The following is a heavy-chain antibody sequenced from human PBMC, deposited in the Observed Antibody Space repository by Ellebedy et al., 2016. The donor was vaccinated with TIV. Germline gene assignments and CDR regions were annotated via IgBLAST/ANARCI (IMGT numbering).Heavy chain of an antibody. Sequence: GESLKISCAASGFTFSSNWMHWVRQAPGKGLVWVSRINSDGSRSTYADSVKGRFTISRDNAKNTLYLQMNSLRAEDTAVYYCARDSILTMGRGIFADYWGQGTLVTVSS. D-gene: IGHD3-10*01. CDR3: ARDSILTMGRGIFADY. CDR2: INSDGSRS. J-gene: IGHJ4*02. CDR1: GFTFSSNW. V-gene: IGHV3-74*01.